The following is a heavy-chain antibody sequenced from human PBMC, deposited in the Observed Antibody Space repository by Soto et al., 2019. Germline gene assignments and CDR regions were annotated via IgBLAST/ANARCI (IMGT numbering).Heavy chain of an antibody. CDR1: GFTFSSYW. CDR3: ARDAAQRFYYDFWCGYQYFDY. J-gene: IGHJ4*02. D-gene: IGHD3-3*01. Sequence: EVQLVESGGGLVQPGGSLRLSCAASGFTFSSYWMSWVRQAPGKGLEWVANIKQDGSEKYYVDSVKGRFTISRDNAKNSLYLQMNSLRAEDTAVYYCARDAAQRFYYDFWCGYQYFDYWGQGTLVTVSS. CDR2: IKQDGSEK. V-gene: IGHV3-7*01.